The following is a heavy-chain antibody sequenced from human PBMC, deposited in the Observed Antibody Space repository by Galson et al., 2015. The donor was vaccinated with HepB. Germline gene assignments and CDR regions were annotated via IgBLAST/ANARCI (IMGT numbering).Heavy chain of an antibody. Sequence: SLRLSCAASGFTFSSYEMNWVRQAPGKGLEWVSYISSSGSTIYYADSVKGRFTISRDNAKNSLYLQMNSLRAEETAVYYCARDHVVVVVYYYYYYGMDVWGQGTTVTVSS. D-gene: IGHD2-15*01. CDR2: ISSSGSTI. J-gene: IGHJ6*02. CDR1: GFTFSSYE. V-gene: IGHV3-48*03. CDR3: ARDHVVVVVYYYYYYGMDV.